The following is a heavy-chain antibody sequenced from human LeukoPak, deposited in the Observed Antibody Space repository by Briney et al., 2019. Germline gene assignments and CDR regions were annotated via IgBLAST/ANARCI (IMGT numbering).Heavy chain of an antibody. CDR3: ARSEGWLQYYYFDY. J-gene: IGHJ4*02. CDR1: GGSISSYY. Sequence: SETLSLTCTVSGGSISSYYWSWIRQPPGKGLEWIGYIDYSGSTNYNPSLKSRVTISVDTSKNQFSLKLSSVTAADTAVYYCARSEGWLQYYYFDYWGQGTLVTVSS. V-gene: IGHV4-59*08. D-gene: IGHD5-24*01. CDR2: IDYSGST.